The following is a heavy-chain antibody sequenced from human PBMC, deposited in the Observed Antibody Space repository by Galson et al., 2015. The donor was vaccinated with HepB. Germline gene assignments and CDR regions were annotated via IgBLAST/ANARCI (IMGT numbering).Heavy chain of an antibody. CDR1: GGTFSSYA. Sequence: SVKVSCKASGGTFSSYAISWVRQAPGQELEWMGGIIPTCGTPNYAQKFYGRVTITADESTSTAYMELSSLRSEDKDVYYCERGPRGVATIKKVVYYYYYYMNVWGQGTTVTVSS. J-gene: IGHJ6*03. V-gene: IGHV1-69*13. CDR2: IIPTCGTP. CDR3: ERGPRGVATIKKVVYYYYYYMNV. D-gene: IGHD5-12*01.